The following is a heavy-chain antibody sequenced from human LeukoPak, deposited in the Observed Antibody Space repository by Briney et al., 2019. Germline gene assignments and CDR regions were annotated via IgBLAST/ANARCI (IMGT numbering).Heavy chain of an antibody. J-gene: IGHJ4*02. Sequence: AGGSRRLSCAASGITFSNYAMSWVRQAPGKGLEWVSAISGNGDTTYYADAEKGRLTISRDNSKNTLYLQVNSLRVEDTAVYYCALGLDIWGQGTLVTVSS. CDR2: ISGNGDTT. CDR1: GITFSNYA. V-gene: IGHV3-23*01. D-gene: IGHD7-27*01. CDR3: ALGLDI.